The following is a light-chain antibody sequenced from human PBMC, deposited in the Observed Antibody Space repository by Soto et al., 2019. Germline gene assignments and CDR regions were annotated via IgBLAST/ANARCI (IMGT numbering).Light chain of an antibody. CDR3: QQYINSLRT. V-gene: IGKV3-20*01. CDR2: DAS. Sequence: EIVLTQSPGTLSLSPGERATLSCRASQSVSSNSLAWYQQKAGQAPRLLIYDASRRATGLPDRCGGSGSGTDFTLTISILEPEDFAVYYCQQYINSLRTFGQGTKVEIK. J-gene: IGKJ1*01. CDR1: QSVSSNS.